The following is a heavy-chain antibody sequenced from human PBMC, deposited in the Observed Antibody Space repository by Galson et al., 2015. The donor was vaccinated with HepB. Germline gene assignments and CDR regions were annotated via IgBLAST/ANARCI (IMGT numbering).Heavy chain of an antibody. J-gene: IGHJ4*02. Sequence: SLRLPCAASGFTLSHYYMSWIRHAPAPGLERVSYISSSGSTIYYADSVKGRFTISRDNAKNSLYLQMNSLRDEDTAVYYCARSRAIDYWGQGTLVTVS. V-gene: IGHV3-11*04. CDR3: ARSRAIDY. CDR1: GFTLSHYY. CDR2: ISSSGSTI.